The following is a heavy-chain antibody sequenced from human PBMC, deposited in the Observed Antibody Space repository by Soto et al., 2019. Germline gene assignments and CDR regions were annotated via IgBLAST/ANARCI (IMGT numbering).Heavy chain of an antibody. CDR3: ARGRYCLSGRCFPNWFDS. Sequence: LSLTCSVSGDAISTVDYFLAWIRQPPGQALEYIGYIYKSTTTYYNPSFESRVAISLDTSKSQFSLTVTSVTAADTAVYFCARGRYCLSGRCFPNWFDSRGQGTLVTVSS. D-gene: IGHD2-15*01. V-gene: IGHV4-30-4*01. CDR2: IYKSTTT. J-gene: IGHJ5*01. CDR1: GDAISTVDYF.